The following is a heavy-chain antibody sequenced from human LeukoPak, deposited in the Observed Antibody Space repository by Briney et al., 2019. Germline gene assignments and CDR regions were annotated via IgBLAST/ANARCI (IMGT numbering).Heavy chain of an antibody. D-gene: IGHD3-10*01. V-gene: IGHV3-21*01. CDR2: ISSSSSYI. CDR3: ARDPPLLWGQLSHHGMDV. J-gene: IGHJ6*02. Sequence: PGGSLRLSCAASGFTFSSYSMNWVRQAPGKGLEWVSSISSSSSYIYYADSVKGRFTISRDNAKNSLYLQMNSLRAEDTAVYYCARDPPLLWGQLSHHGMDVWGQGTTVAVSS. CDR1: GFTFSSYS.